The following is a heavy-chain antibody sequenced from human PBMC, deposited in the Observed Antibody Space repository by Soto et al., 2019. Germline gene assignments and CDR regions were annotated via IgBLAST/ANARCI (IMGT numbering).Heavy chain of an antibody. D-gene: IGHD3-16*01. Sequence: GASLKISCKGSGYSFTSYWISWVRQMPGKGLEWMGRIDPSDSYTNYSPSFQGNVTISADKSISTAYLQWSSLKASDTAMYYCATMSGGYYGMDVWGQGTTVTVSS. V-gene: IGHV5-10-1*01. J-gene: IGHJ6*02. CDR3: ATMSGGYYGMDV. CDR1: GYSFTSYW. CDR2: IDPSDSYT.